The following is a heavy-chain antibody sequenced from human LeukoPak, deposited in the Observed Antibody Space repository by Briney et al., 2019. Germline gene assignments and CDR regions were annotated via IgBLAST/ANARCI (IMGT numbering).Heavy chain of an antibody. CDR1: GGSISSYY. D-gene: IGHD2-8*01. V-gene: IGHV4-4*07. J-gene: IGHJ3*02. CDR3: ARPSPYCTNGVCYNAFDI. Sequence: SETLSLTCTVSGGSISSYYWSWIRQPAGKGLEWIGRIYTSGSTNYNPSLKSRVTMSVDTSKNQFSLKLSSVTAADTAVYYCARPSPYCTNGVCYNAFDIWGQGTMVTVSS. CDR2: IYTSGST.